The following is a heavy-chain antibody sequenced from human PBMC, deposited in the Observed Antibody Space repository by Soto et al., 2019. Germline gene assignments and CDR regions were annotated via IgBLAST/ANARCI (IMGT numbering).Heavy chain of an antibody. Sequence: QVQLVQSGAEVKKPGASVKVACTVSGDTFSNYVINWVRQAPGQGLEWMGAIVPIFRTANYAQKFQGRVTISAEEFTITAHMELRGTRPHNTATYYCATETSAPGTFREDASDIWGPGTGVSVSS. CDR1: GDTFSNYV. J-gene: IGHJ3*02. CDR2: IVPIFRTA. V-gene: IGHV1-69*12. D-gene: IGHD6-13*01. CDR3: ATETSAPGTFREDASDI.